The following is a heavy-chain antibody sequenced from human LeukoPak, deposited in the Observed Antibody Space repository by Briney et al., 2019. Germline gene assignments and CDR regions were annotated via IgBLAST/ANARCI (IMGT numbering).Heavy chain of an antibody. CDR3: AKDRGGATPRFDY. D-gene: IGHD1-26*01. CDR2: ISGSDYTT. CDR1: GFTFSTYG. J-gene: IGHJ4*02. V-gene: IGHV3-23*01. Sequence: GGSLRLSCAGSGFTFSTYGMTWVRQAPGEGLEWVSGISGSDYTTYYADSVKGRFTIYRDNSRDTLYLQMDSLRAEDTALYYCAKDRGGATPRFDYWGQGTLVTVSS.